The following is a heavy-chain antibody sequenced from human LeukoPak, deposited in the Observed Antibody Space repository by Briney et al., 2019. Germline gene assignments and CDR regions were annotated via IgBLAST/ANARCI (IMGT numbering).Heavy chain of an antibody. J-gene: IGHJ4*02. Sequence: SETLSLTCSVSGASVSSYYWSWVRQSPDKGLEWIGYVYHSGSSSNPSLQSRVTISQDTSRNQFSLKMTSVTAADTAVYYCAKLLGEEYWGQGALVVVSS. CDR1: GASVSSYY. CDR2: VYHSGS. CDR3: AKLLGEEY. V-gene: IGHV4-59*02. D-gene: IGHD6-6*01.